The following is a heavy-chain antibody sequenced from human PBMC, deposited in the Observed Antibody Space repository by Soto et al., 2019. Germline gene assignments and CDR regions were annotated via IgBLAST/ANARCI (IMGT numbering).Heavy chain of an antibody. CDR3: AKDSPVPSIAAAPLTFAY. CDR2: ISGSGGST. Sequence: EVQLLESGGGLVQPGGSLRLSCAASGFTFSSYAMSWVRQAPGKGLEWVSAISGSGGSTYYADSVKGRFTISRDNSKNTLYLQMNSPRDEDTAVYYCAKDSPVPSIAAAPLTFAYWGQGNLVIVSS. CDR1: GFTFSSYA. J-gene: IGHJ4*02. D-gene: IGHD6-13*01. V-gene: IGHV3-23*01.